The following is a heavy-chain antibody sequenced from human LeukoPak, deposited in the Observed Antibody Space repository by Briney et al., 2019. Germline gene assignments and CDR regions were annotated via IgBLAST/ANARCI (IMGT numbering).Heavy chain of an antibody. CDR1: GGSISSGGYS. Sequence: SETLSLTCAVSGGSISSGGYSWSWIRQPPGKGLEWIGYIYHSGSTYYNPSLKSRVTISVDRSKNQFSLKLSSVTAADTAVCYCAREREGHFDYWGQGTLVTVSS. J-gene: IGHJ4*02. CDR2: IYHSGST. CDR3: AREREGHFDY. V-gene: IGHV4-30-2*01.